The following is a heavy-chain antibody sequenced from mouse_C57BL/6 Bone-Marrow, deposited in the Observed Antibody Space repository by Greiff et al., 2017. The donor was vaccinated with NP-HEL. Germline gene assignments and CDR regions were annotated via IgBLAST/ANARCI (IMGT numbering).Heavy chain of an antibody. Sequence: QVQLQQSGAELVRPGASVTLSCKASGYPFTDYEMHWVKQTPVHGLEWIGAIDPETGGTAYNQKFKGKAILTADKSSSTAYMELRSLTSEDSAVYYCTRERYGTVDYWGQGTTLTVSA. J-gene: IGHJ2*01. CDR3: TRERYGTVDY. D-gene: IGHD2-10*02. CDR2: IDPETGGT. V-gene: IGHV1-15*01. CDR1: GYPFTDYE.